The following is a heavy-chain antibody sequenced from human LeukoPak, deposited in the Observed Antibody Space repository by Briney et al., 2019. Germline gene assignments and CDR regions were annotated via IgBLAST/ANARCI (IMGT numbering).Heavy chain of an antibody. J-gene: IGHJ6*02. CDR3: GSPILGGGHGDV. D-gene: IGHD2-15*01. Sequence: GGALRLSCEASGFTVSHYWMSWVRQAPGKGLEWVANINEEGGARYYVDSVKGRVTISRDNAKNSLYLQMNSLRAEDTAVYYCGSPILGGGHGDVWGQGTTVAVSS. V-gene: IGHV3-7*03. CDR1: GFTVSHYW. CDR2: INEEGGAR.